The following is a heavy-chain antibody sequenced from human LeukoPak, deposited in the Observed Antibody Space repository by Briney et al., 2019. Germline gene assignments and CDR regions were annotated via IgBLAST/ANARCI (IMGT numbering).Heavy chain of an antibody. CDR3: ARGNPRLDAFDI. V-gene: IGHV1-3*01. D-gene: IGHD6-19*01. J-gene: IGHJ3*02. CDR2: INAGNGNT. CDR1: GYTFTSYA. Sequence: ASVTVSCKASGYTFTSYAMHWVRQAPGQRLEWMGWINAGNGNTKYSQKFQGRVTITRDTSASTAYMELSSLRSEDTAVYYCARGNPRLDAFDIWGQGTMVTVSS.